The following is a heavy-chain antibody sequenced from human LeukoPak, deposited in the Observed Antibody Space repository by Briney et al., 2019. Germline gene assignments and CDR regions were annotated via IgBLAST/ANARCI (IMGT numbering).Heavy chain of an antibody. J-gene: IGHJ5*02. CDR2: IYYSGST. CDR3: ARHGDSSGWSNWFDP. V-gene: IGHV4-59*08. CDR1: GGSISSYY. D-gene: IGHD6-19*01. Sequence: NTSETLSLTCTVSGGSISSYYWSWIRQPPGKGLEWIGYIYYSGSTNYNPSLKSRVTISVDTSKNQFSLKLSSVTAADTAVYYCARHGDSSGWSNWFDPWGQGTLVTVSS.